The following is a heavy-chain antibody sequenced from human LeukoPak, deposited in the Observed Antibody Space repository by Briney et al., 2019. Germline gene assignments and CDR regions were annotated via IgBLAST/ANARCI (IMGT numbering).Heavy chain of an antibody. CDR1: GFSFSNFA. D-gene: IGHD5-12*01. V-gene: IGHV3-23*01. J-gene: IGHJ4*02. Sequence: PGASLRLSCAASGFSFSNFAMSWVRQAPGKGLEWVSLIIGSSGDTFYADSVKGRFTISRDNSKNTLYLQMNSLRAEDTAVYYCAKVDIVATIDAGRLVDYWGQGTLVTVSS. CDR3: AKVDIVATIDAGRLVDY. CDR2: IIGSSGDT.